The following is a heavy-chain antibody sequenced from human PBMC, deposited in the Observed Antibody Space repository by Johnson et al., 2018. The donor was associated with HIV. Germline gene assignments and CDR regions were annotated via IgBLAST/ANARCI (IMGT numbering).Heavy chain of an antibody. CDR1: GFTFSSYD. CDR2: IGTAGDT. D-gene: IGHD2-15*01. CDR3: AREVAGGAFDI. V-gene: IGHV3-13*01. Sequence: VQLVESGGGLVQPGGSLRLSCAASGFTFSSYDMHWVRQATGKGLEWVSAIGTAGDTYYPGSVKGRFTISRENAKNSLYRQMNSLRAGDTAVDYCAREVAGGAFDIWGQGTMVTVSS. J-gene: IGHJ3*02.